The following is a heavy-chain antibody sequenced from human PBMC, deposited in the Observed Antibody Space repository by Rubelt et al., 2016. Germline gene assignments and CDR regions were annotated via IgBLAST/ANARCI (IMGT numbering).Heavy chain of an antibody. Sequence: QVQLVQSGAEVKKPGSSVKVSCKASGGTFSSYAISWVRQAPGPGLEWMGGIIPIFGTANYAKTVQGRATVTAEESTSTAYMELSSLRSEDTAVYYCAREQQLVGGWFDPWGQGTLVTVSS. V-gene: IGHV1-69*01. J-gene: IGHJ5*02. D-gene: IGHD6-13*01. CDR3: AREQQLVGGWFDP. CDR2: IIPIFGTA. CDR1: GGTFSSYA.